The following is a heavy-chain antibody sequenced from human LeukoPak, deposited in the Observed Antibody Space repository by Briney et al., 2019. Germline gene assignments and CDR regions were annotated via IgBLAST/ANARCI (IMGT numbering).Heavy chain of an antibody. CDR2: IYYSGIT. D-gene: IGHD6-19*01. Sequence: GSLRLSCAASGFTFSSYWMNWIRQPPGKGLEWIASIYYSGITYYNPSLKSRVTISLDTSNNQFSLKLSSVTAADTAVYYCARDPKSAVAADWFDPWGQGTLVTVSS. CDR3: ARDPKSAVAADWFDP. CDR1: GFTFSSYW. V-gene: IGHV4-39*07. J-gene: IGHJ5*01.